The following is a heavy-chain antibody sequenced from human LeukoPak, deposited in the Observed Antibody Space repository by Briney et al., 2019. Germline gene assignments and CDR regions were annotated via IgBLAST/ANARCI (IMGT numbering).Heavy chain of an antibody. D-gene: IGHD6-19*01. Sequence: GGSLRLSCAASGFTFSSYWMHWVRQAPGKGLVWVSRINSDGSSTDYADSVKGRFTISRDNSKNTLYLQMNSLRAEDTAVYYCARDRRAGYSSGWYYYYYGMDVWGQGTTVTVSS. CDR2: INSDGSST. CDR3: ARDRRAGYSSGWYYYYYGMDV. V-gene: IGHV3-74*01. J-gene: IGHJ6*02. CDR1: GFTFSSYW.